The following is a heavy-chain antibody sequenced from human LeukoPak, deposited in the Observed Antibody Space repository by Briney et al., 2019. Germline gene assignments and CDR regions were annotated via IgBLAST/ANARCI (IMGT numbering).Heavy chain of an antibody. J-gene: IGHJ4*02. CDR1: GYTFNNYG. V-gene: IGHV1-18*01. CDR3: ARVPRRLGYCGSTSCWPFDY. Sequence: ASVKVSCKASGYTFNNYGFTWVRQAPRQGLEWMGWISAYNGNTNYAQKVQGRVTMTTDTSTSTAYMELRSLRSDDTAVYYCARVPRRLGYCGSTSCWPFDYWGQGTLVTVSS. CDR2: ISAYNGNT. D-gene: IGHD2-2*01.